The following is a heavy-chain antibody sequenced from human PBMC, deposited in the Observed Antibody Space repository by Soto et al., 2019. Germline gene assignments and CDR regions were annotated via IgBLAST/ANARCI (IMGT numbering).Heavy chain of an antibody. CDR3: ARCSGWYGQCYFDC. Sequence: DVQLVETGGGLIQPGGSLRLSCAASGFIVSSSYMSWVRQAPGKGLEWVSVIYSDGRTCYADSVKGRFTISRDNSKNTLYLPMHSLSSMDTAVYYCARCSGWYGQCYFDCWGQGTLVTVSP. CDR2: IYSDGRT. D-gene: IGHD6-13*01. CDR1: GFIVSSSY. J-gene: IGHJ4*02. V-gene: IGHV3-53*05.